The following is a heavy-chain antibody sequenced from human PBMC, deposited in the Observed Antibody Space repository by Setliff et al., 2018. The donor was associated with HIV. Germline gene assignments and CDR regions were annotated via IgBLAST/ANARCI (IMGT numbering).Heavy chain of an antibody. CDR3: ARVRLYNSALDY. Sequence: GGSLRLSCTASGFTFSDYYMSWIRQSPGKGLEWISYISSSGTTIYYADSVKGRFTLSRDTSKNTLSLQMNTLRPEDTAVYFCARVRLYNSALDYWGQGTLVTVS. J-gene: IGHJ4*02. CDR2: ISSSGTTI. CDR1: GFTFSDYY. D-gene: IGHD3-22*01. V-gene: IGHV3-11*04.